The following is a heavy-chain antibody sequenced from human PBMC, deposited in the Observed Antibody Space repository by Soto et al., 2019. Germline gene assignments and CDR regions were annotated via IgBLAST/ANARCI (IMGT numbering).Heavy chain of an antibody. Sequence: GASVKVSCKASGYTFTDYYMHWVRQAPGQGLEWMGWINPNSGGTHYAQKFQGWVTMTRDTSISTAYMEVSRLKSDDTAVYYCAREPVRGPPHYYYHYGMDVWGQGTTVTVSS. V-gene: IGHV1-2*04. J-gene: IGHJ6*01. CDR1: GYTFTDYY. CDR3: AREPVRGPPHYYYHYGMDV. D-gene: IGHD3-10*01. CDR2: INPNSGGT.